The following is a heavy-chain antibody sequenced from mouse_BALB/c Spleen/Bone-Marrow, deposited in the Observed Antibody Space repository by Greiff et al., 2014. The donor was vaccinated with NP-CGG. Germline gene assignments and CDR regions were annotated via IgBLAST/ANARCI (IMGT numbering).Heavy chain of an antibody. CDR3: ARDRFYYGNYEFVY. CDR2: IDPSDSET. V-gene: IGHV1-69*02. CDR1: GYTFTSYW. J-gene: IGHJ3*01. Sequence: VQLVESGTELVKPGAPVKLSCKASGYTFTSYWMYWVKQRPGRGLEWIGRIDPSDSETHYNQKFKDKATLTVDESSSTAYIQLSSLTSEDSAVYYCARDRFYYGNYEFVYWGQGTLVTVSA. D-gene: IGHD2-1*01.